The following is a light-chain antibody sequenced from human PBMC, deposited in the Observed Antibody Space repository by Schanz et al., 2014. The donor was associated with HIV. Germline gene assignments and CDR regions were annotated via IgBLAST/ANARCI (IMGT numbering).Light chain of an antibody. CDR2: AAS. J-gene: IGKJ1*01. CDR1: QSISNW. CDR3: QEYDSAPRT. Sequence: DIQMTQSPSTLSASVGDRVSISCRASQSISNWLAWYQQKPGKAPKLLIYAASTLQSGVPSRFSGSGSGTDFTLTISCLQPDDAATYFCQEYDSAPRTFGQGTKVEIK. V-gene: IGKV1-5*01.